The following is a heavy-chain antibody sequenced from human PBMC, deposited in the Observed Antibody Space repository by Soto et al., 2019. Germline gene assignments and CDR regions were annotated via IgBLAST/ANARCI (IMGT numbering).Heavy chain of an antibody. V-gene: IGHV4-59*01. CDR3: ARGVVPTARDYYYGMEV. D-gene: IGHD2-2*01. J-gene: IGHJ6*02. Sequence: QVQLQESGPGLVKPSETLSLTCTVSGDSISSYYWGWIRQPPGKGLEWIGYIYYLGTTTYNPSLKSRATISVDRSKNQFCLRLSAVTAADTAMYYCARGVVPTARDYYYGMEVWVRGATVTDS. CDR1: GDSISSYY. CDR2: IYYLGTT.